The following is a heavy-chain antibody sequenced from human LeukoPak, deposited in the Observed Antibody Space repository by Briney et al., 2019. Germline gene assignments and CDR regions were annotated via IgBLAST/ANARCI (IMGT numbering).Heavy chain of an antibody. CDR1: GFTLSSYG. CDR2: IWYDGSNK. D-gene: IGHD6-13*01. V-gene: IGHV3-33*01. CDR3: ARSFLSIAAAATDY. J-gene: IGHJ4*02. Sequence: GRSLRLSCAASGFTLSSYGMHWVRQAPGKGLEWVAVIWYDGSNKYYADSVKGRFTISRDNSKNTLYLQMNSLRAEDTAVYYCARSFLSIAAAATDYWGQGTLVTVSS.